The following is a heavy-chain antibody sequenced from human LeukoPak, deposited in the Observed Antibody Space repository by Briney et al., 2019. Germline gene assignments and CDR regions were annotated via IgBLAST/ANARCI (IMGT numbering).Heavy chain of an antibody. J-gene: IGHJ4*02. Sequence: GGSLRLSCAASGFTFSSYSMNWVRQAPGKGLEWVSSISSSSSYIYYADSVKGRFTISRDNAKNSLYLQMNSLRAEDTAVYYCARGAAADPNKGFDYWGQGTLVTVSS. V-gene: IGHV3-21*01. CDR3: ARGAAADPNKGFDY. CDR2: ISSSSSYI. D-gene: IGHD6-13*01. CDR1: GFTFSSYS.